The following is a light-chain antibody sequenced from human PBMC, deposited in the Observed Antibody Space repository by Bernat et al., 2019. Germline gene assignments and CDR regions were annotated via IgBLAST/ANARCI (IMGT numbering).Light chain of an antibody. Sequence: NFMLTQPHSVSASPGKTVSISCTRDIGSIANNYVQWFQQRPGSSPTTVIYEDHQRPSGVPDRFSGSIDTSSNSASLITSGLKTEDEADYGCYSYVITQPVVFGAGAKMATL. J-gene: IGLJ3*02. V-gene: IGLV6-57*01. CDR2: EDH. CDR1: IGSIANNY. CDR3: YSYVITQPVV.